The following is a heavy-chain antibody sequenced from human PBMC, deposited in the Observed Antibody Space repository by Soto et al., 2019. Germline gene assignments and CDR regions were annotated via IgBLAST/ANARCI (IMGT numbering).Heavy chain of an antibody. V-gene: IGHV1-8*01. J-gene: IGHJ4*02. CDR1: GYTFTSYD. D-gene: IGHD3-9*01. CDR3: ASQWSTIFSLVITDLYYFDY. CDR2: MNPNSGNT. Sequence: ASVKVSCKASGYTFTSYDINWVRQATGQGLEWMGWMNPNSGNTGYAQKFQGRVTMTRNTSISTAYMELSSLRSEDTAVYYCASQWSTIFSLVITDLYYFDYWGQGTLVTVSS.